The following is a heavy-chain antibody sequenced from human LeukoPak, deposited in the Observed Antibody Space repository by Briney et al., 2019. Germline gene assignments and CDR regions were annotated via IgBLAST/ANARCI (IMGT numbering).Heavy chain of an antibody. CDR1: GFTFSSYA. Sequence: GGSLRLSCAASGFTFSSYAMHWVRQAPGKGLEWVAVISYDGSNKYYADSVRGRFTISRDNSKNTLYLQMNSLRAEDTAVYYCARGPKAYSSGWYLPFPLDYWGQGTLVTVSS. V-gene: IGHV3-30*04. CDR3: ARGPKAYSSGWYLPFPLDY. J-gene: IGHJ4*02. CDR2: ISYDGSNK. D-gene: IGHD6-19*01.